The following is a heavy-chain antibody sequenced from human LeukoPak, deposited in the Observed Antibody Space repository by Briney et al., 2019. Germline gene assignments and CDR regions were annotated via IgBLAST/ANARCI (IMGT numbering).Heavy chain of an antibody. CDR1: GGSISSGSYY. D-gene: IGHD3-3*01. CDR3: AREAVIISKGIDY. V-gene: IGHV4-61*02. Sequence: SETLSLTCTVSGGSISSGSYYWSWIRQPAGKGLEWIGRIYTSGSTNYNPSLKSRVTISVDTSKNQFSLKLSSVTAADTAVYYCAREAVIISKGIDYWGQGTLVTVSS. CDR2: IYTSGST. J-gene: IGHJ4*02.